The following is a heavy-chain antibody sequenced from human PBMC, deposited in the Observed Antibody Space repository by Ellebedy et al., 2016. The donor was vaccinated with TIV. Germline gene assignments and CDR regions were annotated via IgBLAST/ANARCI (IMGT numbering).Heavy chain of an antibody. V-gene: IGHV3-23*01. D-gene: IGHD5-18*01. CDR2: ISSCGGSGGRT. CDR1: GFTFSSYA. Sequence: PGGSLTLSCAASGFTFSSYAMSWVRNAPRKGLEWVSAISSCGGSGGRTYYADSVKGLFTISRDNSKNTLYLQMNSLRAEDTDVYYWANNVDTVTFSYWGQGTLATVSS. J-gene: IGHJ4*02. CDR3: ANNVDTVTFSY.